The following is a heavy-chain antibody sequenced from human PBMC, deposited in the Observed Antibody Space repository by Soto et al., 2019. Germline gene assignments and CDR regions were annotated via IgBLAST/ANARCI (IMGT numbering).Heavy chain of an antibody. Sequence: QVQLVQSGAEVKKPGASVKVSCKASGYTFTSFGISWVRQAPGQGLEWMGWISAYNGNTNYAENILGSFTMTTDTSTSTAYMELRSLRSDDTAVYYCARDHRGGTDAFDIWGQGTMVTVSS. CDR2: ISAYNGNT. CDR3: ARDHRGGTDAFDI. V-gene: IGHV1-18*01. D-gene: IGHD2-15*01. CDR1: GYTFTSFG. J-gene: IGHJ3*02.